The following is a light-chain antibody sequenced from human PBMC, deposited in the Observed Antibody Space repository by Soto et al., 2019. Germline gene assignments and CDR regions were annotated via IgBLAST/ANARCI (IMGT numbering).Light chain of an antibody. J-gene: IGKJ4*01. V-gene: IGKV1-39*01. CDR1: QSISTY. CDR3: QQSFSTPLT. CDR2: AAS. Sequence: DLQMTQSPSSLSASVGDRVTITCRASQSISTYLNWYQQNPGKAPKLLIYAASSLQSGVPSRFSGSGSGTDFTLTISSLQPEDFATYYCQQSFSTPLTFGGGTKVEIK.